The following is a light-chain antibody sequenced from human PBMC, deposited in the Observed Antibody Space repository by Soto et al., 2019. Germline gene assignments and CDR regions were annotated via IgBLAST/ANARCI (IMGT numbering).Light chain of an antibody. Sequence: QSVLTQPPSASGTPGQRVTISCSGSSSNIGSNAVNWYQQFPGTAPKLLIYTDNQRPSGVPDRFSGSKSGTSASLAIRGLQSEDEADYFCAAWDGSLNAYVFGTGTKVTVL. J-gene: IGLJ1*01. CDR3: AAWDGSLNAYV. CDR2: TDN. CDR1: SSNIGSNA. V-gene: IGLV1-44*01.